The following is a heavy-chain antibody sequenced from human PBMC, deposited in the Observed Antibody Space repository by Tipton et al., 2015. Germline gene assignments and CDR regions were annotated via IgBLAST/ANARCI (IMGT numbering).Heavy chain of an antibody. J-gene: IGHJ4*02. D-gene: IGHD3-10*01. V-gene: IGHV1-18*01. CDR1: GYTFTSYG. Sequence: QVQLVQSEAEVKKPGASVKVSCKASGYTFTSYGISWVRQAPGQGLEWMGWISAYNGNTNYAQKLQGRVTMTTDTSTSTAYMELRSLRSDDTAVYYCARSENYYGSGSPLDYWGQGTLVTVSS. CDR3: ARSENYYGSGSPLDY. CDR2: ISAYNGNT.